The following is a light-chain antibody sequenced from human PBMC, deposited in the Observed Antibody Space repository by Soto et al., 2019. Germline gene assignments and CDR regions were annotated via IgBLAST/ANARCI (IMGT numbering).Light chain of an antibody. CDR2: GST. J-gene: IGLJ2*01. CDR1: SSSVGTAYD. Sequence: QPVLTQPPSVSGAPGQRVTISCTGSSSSVGTAYDVNWYQHLPGTAPNLLIYGSTHRPSGVPDRFSGSKSGTSASLAITGLQAEDAADYYCQSYDSSLSGSVVFGGGTKLTVL. CDR3: QSYDSSLSGSVV. V-gene: IGLV1-40*01.